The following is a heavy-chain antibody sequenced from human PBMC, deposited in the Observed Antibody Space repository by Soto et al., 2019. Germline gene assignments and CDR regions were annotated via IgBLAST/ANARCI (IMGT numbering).Heavy chain of an antibody. CDR2: INASNGNT. J-gene: IGHJ1*01. Sequence: QVQLVQSGAEVKKPGASVKVSCKASGYTFTSYAMHWLRQAPGQRLEWMGWINASNGNTKYSQKFQGRVTITRDTYASTAYMELSSLRSEDTAVYYWASSSTVPAAIGYWGQGTLVTVSS. V-gene: IGHV1-3*01. D-gene: IGHD2-2*01. CDR1: GYTFTSYA. CDR3: ASSSTVPAAIGY.